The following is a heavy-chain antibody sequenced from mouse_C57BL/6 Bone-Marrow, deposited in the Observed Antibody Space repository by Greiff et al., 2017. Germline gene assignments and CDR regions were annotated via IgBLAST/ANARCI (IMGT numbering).Heavy chain of an antibody. CDR3: SRQVTTVLATKYFDV. Sequence: DVMLVESGGGLVKPGGSLKLSCAASGFTFSSYTMSWVRQTPEKRLQWVAAISGGGGNTYYPDNVKGRFTISRDNDKNILYLQMSSLRSEDTALYYCSRQVTTVLATKYFDVWGTGTTVTVSS. D-gene: IGHD1-1*01. CDR2: ISGGGGNT. V-gene: IGHV5-9*01. CDR1: GFTFSSYT. J-gene: IGHJ1*03.